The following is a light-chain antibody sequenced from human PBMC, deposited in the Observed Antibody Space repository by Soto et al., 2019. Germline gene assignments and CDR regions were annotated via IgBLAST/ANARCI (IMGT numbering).Light chain of an antibody. CDR3: SSFTTSDTYV. J-gene: IGLJ1*01. Sequence: QSALTQPPSVSGSPGQSVAISCTGTSSDVGSFNRVSWYQQSPGTAPKLMIYDVNNRPSGVPDRFSGSKSGNAASLTISGLQAEDDSDYYCSSFTTSDTYVFGTGTKLTVL. V-gene: IGLV2-18*02. CDR1: SSDVGSFNR. CDR2: DVN.